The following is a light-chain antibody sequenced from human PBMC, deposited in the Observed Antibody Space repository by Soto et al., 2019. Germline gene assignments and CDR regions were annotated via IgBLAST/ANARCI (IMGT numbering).Light chain of an antibody. CDR2: DNN. CDR1: SSNIGNNY. J-gene: IGLJ1*01. CDR3: GTWDNSMTAYL. V-gene: IGLV1-51*01. Sequence: QSVLTQPPSVSAAPGQKVTISCSGSSSNIGNNYVSWYQQLPGTAPKLLIYDNNKRPSGIPDRFSGSKSGTSATLGITGLQNGDEADYYCGTWDNSMTAYLFGTGNKVTVL.